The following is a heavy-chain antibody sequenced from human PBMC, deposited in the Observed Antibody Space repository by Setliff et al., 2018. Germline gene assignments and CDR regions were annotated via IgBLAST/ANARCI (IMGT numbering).Heavy chain of an antibody. Sequence: GGSLRLSCAASGFTFSSYGMHWVRQAPGKGLEWVAFIRYDGSNKYYADSVKGRFTISRDNYKNTLYLQMNSLRAEDTAVYYCAKDRLPDYYGSGSQTGLDPWGQGTLVTVSS. CDR3: AKDRLPDYYGSGSQTGLDP. CDR1: GFTFSSYG. J-gene: IGHJ5*02. CDR2: IRYDGSNK. V-gene: IGHV3-30*02. D-gene: IGHD3-10*01.